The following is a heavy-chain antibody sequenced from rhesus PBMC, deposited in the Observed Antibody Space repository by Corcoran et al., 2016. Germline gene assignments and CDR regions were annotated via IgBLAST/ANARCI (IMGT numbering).Heavy chain of an antibody. J-gene: IGHJ4*01. CDR1: SGSFTNYY. CDR3: GKSVAAGVDF. CDR2: VNGDRESA. D-gene: IGHD6-31*01. V-gene: IGHV4-80*01. Sequence: QVQLQESGPGLVKPSETLSLPCGVSSGSFTNYYWNWIRQPPGKGLEWIGEVNGDRESANYNPSLKSRVTISKDASKNQFSLKLNSLTAADTAVYYCGKSVAAGVDFLGQGVLVIVSS.